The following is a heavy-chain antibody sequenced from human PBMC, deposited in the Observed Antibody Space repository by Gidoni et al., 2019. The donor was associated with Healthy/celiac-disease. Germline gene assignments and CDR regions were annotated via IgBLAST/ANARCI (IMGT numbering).Heavy chain of an antibody. J-gene: IGHJ4*02. Sequence: QVQLQQWGAGLLKPSETLSLTCAVYGGSFSGYYWSWIRQPPGKGLEWIGEINHSGSTNYNPSLKSRVTISVDTSKNQFSLKLSSVTAADTAVYYCSVMYGYESPLDYWGQGTLVTVSS. D-gene: IGHD5-18*01. CDR1: GGSFSGYY. V-gene: IGHV4-34*01. CDR3: SVMYGYESPLDY. CDR2: INHSGST.